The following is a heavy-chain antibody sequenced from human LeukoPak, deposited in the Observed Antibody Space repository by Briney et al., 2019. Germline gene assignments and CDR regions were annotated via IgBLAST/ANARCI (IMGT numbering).Heavy chain of an antibody. CDR2: INSDGSST. D-gene: IGHD2-21*02. V-gene: IGHV3-74*01. CDR1: GFTFSSYW. J-gene: IGHJ5*02. Sequence: PGGSLRLSCAASGFTFSSYWMHWVRHAPGKGLVWVSRINSDGSSTSYADSVKGRFTTSRDNAKNTLYLQMNSLRAEDTAVYYCAREVGIVVVTAIPGHLGLNWFDPWGQGTLVTVSS. CDR3: AREVGIVVVTAIPGHLGLNWFDP.